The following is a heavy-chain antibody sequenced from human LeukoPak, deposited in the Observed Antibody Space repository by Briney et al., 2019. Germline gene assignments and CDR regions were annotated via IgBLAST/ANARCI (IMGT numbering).Heavy chain of an antibody. J-gene: IGHJ5*01. V-gene: IGHV1-2*02. CDR2: INPNIGDA. D-gene: IGHD2-21*02. CDR1: GYTFTGYF. Sequence: ASVKVSCKASGYTFTGYFMHWVRQAPGQGLEWMGWINPNIGDASYAQKFQGRVTMTRDRSINTAYMELSRLTSDDTAVYYCARMDLDGGDSIGFDSWGQGTLSPSPQ. CDR3: ARMDLDGGDSIGFDS.